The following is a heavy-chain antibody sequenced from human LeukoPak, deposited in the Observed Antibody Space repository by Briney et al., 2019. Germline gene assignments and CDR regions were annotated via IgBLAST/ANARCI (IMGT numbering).Heavy chain of an antibody. CDR1: GFTFGDYA. D-gene: IGHD3-10*01. J-gene: IGHJ4*02. CDR2: IRSKPYGGTT. Sequence: PGGSLRLSCTASGFTFGDYAMSWFRQAPGKGLEWVGFIRSKPYGGTTDYAASVKGRFIISRDDSISIAYLQMHSLKTEDTAVYYCTRDLGSGSYHYFDYWGQGTLVTVSS. CDR3: TRDLGSGSYHYFDY. V-gene: IGHV3-49*03.